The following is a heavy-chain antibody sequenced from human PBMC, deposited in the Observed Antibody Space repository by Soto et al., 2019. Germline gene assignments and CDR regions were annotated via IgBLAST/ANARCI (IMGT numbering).Heavy chain of an antibody. CDR1: GFTFSNYT. CDR2: ISGSGSST. Sequence: GGSLRLSCAASGFTFSNYTMSWVRQAPGKGLEWVSTISGSGSSTYYADSVKGRFTISRDNPKNTLYLQLNSLRAEDTAVYYCAKGRSDYSSGSYSLDKWGQGTIVTVSS. D-gene: IGHD3-10*01. CDR3: AKGRSDYSSGSYSLDK. V-gene: IGHV3-23*01. J-gene: IGHJ1*01.